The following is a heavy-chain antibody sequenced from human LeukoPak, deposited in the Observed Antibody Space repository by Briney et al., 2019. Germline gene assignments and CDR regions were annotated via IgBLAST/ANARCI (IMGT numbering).Heavy chain of an antibody. J-gene: IGHJ5*02. CDR1: GGTFSNNG. V-gene: IGHV1-69*13. D-gene: IGHD6-19*01. Sequence: ASVKVSCKASGGTFSNNGVSWVRQAPGQGLEWMGGIIPIFGTANYAQKFQGRVTITADESTSTAYMELSSLRSEDTAVYYCARDPASIAVAGNDWFDPWGQGTLVTVSS. CDR3: ARDPASIAVAGNDWFDP. CDR2: IIPIFGTA.